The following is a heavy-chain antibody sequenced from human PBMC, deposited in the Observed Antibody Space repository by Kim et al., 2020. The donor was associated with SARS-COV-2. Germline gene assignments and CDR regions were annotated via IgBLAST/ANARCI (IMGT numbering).Heavy chain of an antibody. Sequence: KGRFTISRDNAKNSLYLQMNSLRAEDTAVYYCARGYCTNGVCHIWDAFDIWGQGTMVTVSS. J-gene: IGHJ3*02. V-gene: IGHV3-7*04. CDR3: ARGYCTNGVCHIWDAFDI. D-gene: IGHD2-8*01.